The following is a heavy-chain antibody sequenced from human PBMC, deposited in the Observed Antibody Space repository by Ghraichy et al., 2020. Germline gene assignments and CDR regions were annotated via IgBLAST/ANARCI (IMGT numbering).Heavy chain of an antibody. CDR1: GFTFSSYS. V-gene: IGHV3-21*01. J-gene: IGHJ5*02. CDR2: ISSSSSYI. Sequence: GGSLRLSCAASGFTFSSYSMNWVRQAPGKGLEWVSSISSSSSYIYYADSVKGRFTISRDNAKNSLYLQMNSLRAEDTAVYYCASGGRLNIVGVNWFDPWGQGTLVTVSS. D-gene: IGHD1-26*01. CDR3: ASGGRLNIVGVNWFDP.